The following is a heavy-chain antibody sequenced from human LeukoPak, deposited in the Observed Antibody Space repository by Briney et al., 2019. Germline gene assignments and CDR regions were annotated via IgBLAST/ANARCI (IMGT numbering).Heavy chain of an antibody. V-gene: IGHV4-34*01. CDR2: INHSGST. Sequence: KTSETLSLXCAVYGGSFSGYYWSWIRRPPGKGLEWIGEINHSGSTNYNPSLKSRVTISVDTSKNQFSLKLSSVTAADTAVYYCARDFGDKLDYWGQGTLVTVSS. D-gene: IGHD3-10*01. CDR3: ARDFGDKLDY. J-gene: IGHJ4*02. CDR1: GGSFSGYY.